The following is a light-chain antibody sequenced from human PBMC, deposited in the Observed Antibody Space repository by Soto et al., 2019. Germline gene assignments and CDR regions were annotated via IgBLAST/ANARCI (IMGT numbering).Light chain of an antibody. J-gene: IGKJ1*01. V-gene: IGKV3-11*01. CDR1: QNVANY. CDR3: QQRSNWPRT. CDR2: ESS. Sequence: EIVLTQSPATLSLSPGERATLSCRASQNVANYLDWYQQKPGQAPRLLIYESSNRATGIAARFSGSGSGTDFTLTISSLEPEDSAVYYCQQRSNWPRTFGQGTKVDIK.